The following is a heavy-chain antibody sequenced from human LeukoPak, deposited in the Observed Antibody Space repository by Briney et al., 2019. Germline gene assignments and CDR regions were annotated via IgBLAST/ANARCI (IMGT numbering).Heavy chain of an antibody. J-gene: IGHJ4*02. CDR2: IGWNSGSI. Sequence: PGRSLRLSCAASGFTFDDYAMHWVRQAPGKGLEWVSTIGWNSGSIGYADSVKGRFTISRDNAKNSLYLQMNSLRAEDTAVYYCARAPRGYSYGIWGQGTLVTVSS. D-gene: IGHD5-18*01. V-gene: IGHV3-9*01. CDR3: ARAPRGYSYGI. CDR1: GFTFDDYA.